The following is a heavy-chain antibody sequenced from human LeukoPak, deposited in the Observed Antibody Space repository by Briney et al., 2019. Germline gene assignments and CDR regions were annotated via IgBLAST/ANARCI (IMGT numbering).Heavy chain of an antibody. D-gene: IGHD3-9*01. CDR2: IRYDGSIK. CDR3: ANGPHYNILTGYYKVRSHLDY. Sequence: GGSLRLSCAASGFIFSNYGMHWVRQAPGKGLEWVSFIRYDGSIKHYADSVKGRFTISRDNSKNALYLQMNSLRTEDTAVYYCANGPHYNILTGYYKVRSHLDYWGQGTLVTVSP. V-gene: IGHV3-30*02. J-gene: IGHJ4*02. CDR1: GFIFSNYG.